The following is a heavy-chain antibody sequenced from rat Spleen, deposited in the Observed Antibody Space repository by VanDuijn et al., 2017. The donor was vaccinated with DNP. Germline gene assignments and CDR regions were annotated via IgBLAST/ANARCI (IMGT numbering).Heavy chain of an antibody. J-gene: IGHJ2*01. CDR1: GFTFSDYN. Sequence: EVQLVESGGGLVQPGRSLKLSCVASGFTFSDYNMAWVRQAPKKGLEWVATISYDGTRTSYRASVKCRFTISRDYAKPTLYLQMDSLRSEDTATYYCATDQGTITAPFDSWGPGVMVTVSS. CDR3: ATDQGTITAPFDS. CDR2: ISYDGTRT. V-gene: IGHV5S10*01. D-gene: IGHD1-2*01.